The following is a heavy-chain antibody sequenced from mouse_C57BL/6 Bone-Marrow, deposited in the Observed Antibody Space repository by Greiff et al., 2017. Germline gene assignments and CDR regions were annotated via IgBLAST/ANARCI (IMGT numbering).Heavy chain of an antibody. V-gene: IGHV1-72*01. CDR3: ERLTTVVAYYFDY. CDR1: GYTFTSYW. J-gene: IGHJ2*01. CDR2: IDPNSGGT. Sequence: QVQLQQPGAELVKPGASVKLSCKASGYTFTSYWMHWVKQRPGRGLEWIGRIDPNSGGTKYNEKFKSKATLTVDKPSSPAYMQLSSLTSEDSAVYYCERLTTVVAYYFDYWGQGTTLTVAS. D-gene: IGHD1-1*01.